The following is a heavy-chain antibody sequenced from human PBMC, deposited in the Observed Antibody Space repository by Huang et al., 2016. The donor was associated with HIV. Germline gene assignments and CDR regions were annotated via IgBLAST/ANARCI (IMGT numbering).Heavy chain of an antibody. CDR2: VNHRGSA. Sequence: QVRLEQWGPNLLKPSDTLSLKCAVYGGSFSDYFWTWIRQSPVKGLEWIGEVNHRGSATHNPSLRSRVSMSVDSSKNQCYLNLTSVTAADTAVYFCARPKMTATPSDSSWSYFDFWGRGTPVTVSS. CDR1: GGSFSDYF. V-gene: IGHV4-34*01. D-gene: IGHD3-10*01. J-gene: IGHJ4*02. CDR3: ARPKMTATPSDSSWSYFDF.